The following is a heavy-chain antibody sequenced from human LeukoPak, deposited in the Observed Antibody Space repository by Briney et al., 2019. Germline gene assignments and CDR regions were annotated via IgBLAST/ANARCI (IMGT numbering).Heavy chain of an antibody. D-gene: IGHD2-2*01. Sequence: SETLSLTCTVSGGSISSYYWSWIRQPPGKGLEWIGYIYYSGSTNYNPSLKSRVTISVDTSKNQFSLKLSSVTAADTAVYYCARAQEVYCSSTSCSYFDYWGQGTLVTVSS. V-gene: IGHV4-59*01. J-gene: IGHJ4*02. CDR1: GGSISSYY. CDR3: ARAQEVYCSSTSCSYFDY. CDR2: IYYSGST.